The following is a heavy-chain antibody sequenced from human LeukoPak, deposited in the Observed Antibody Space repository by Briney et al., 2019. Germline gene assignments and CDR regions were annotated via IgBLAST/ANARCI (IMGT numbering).Heavy chain of an antibody. CDR1: GVTFSSYA. J-gene: IGHJ4*02. V-gene: IGHV1-69*06. Sequence: GASVKVSCKASGVTFSSYAISWVRQAPGQGLEWMGGIIPIFGTANYAQKFRGRVTITADKSTRTAYMELSSLRSEDTAVYYCARDFNWGLPIDYWGQGTLVTVSS. CDR3: ARDFNWGLPIDY. D-gene: IGHD7-27*01. CDR2: IIPIFGTA.